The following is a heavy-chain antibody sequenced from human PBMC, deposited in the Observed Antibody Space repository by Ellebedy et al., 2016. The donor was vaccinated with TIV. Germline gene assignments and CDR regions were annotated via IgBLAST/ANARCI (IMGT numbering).Heavy chain of an antibody. J-gene: IGHJ5*02. CDR3: ARDHYYDSSTWFDP. Sequence: PGGSLRLSCAASGFTFSSYGMHWVRQAPGKGLEWVAVIWYDGSNKYYADSVKGRFTISRDNSKNTLYLQMNSLRAEDTAVYYCARDHYYDSSTWFDPWGQGTLVTVSS. V-gene: IGHV3-33*08. D-gene: IGHD3-22*01. CDR2: IWYDGSNK. CDR1: GFTFSSYG.